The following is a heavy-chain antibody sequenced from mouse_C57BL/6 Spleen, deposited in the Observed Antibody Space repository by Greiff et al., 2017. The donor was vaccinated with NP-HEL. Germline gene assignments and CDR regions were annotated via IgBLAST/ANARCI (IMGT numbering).Heavy chain of an antibody. D-gene: IGHD1-1*01. J-gene: IGHJ2*01. CDR1: GFTFSDYG. CDR2: ISSGSSTI. Sequence: EVKLMESGGGLVKPGGSLKLSCAASGFTFSDYGMHWVRQAPEKGLEWVAYISSGSSTIYYADTVKGRFTISRDNAKNTLFLQMTSLRSEDTAMYYCAMDYYGSRGYWGQGTTLTVSS. CDR3: AMDYYGSRGY. V-gene: IGHV5-17*01.